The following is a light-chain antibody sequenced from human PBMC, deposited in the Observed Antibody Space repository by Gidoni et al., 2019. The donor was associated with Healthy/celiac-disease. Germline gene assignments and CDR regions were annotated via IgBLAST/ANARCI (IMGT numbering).Light chain of an antibody. V-gene: IGLV1-51*02. CDR2: ENN. Sequence: QSVLTQPPSVSAAPGQKVTISCSGSSSNSGNNYVSWYQQLPGTAPKLLIYENNKRPSVIPDRFSGSKSGTSATLGITGLQTGDEADYYCGTWDSSLSAVVFGGGTKLTVL. CDR1: SSNSGNNY. J-gene: IGLJ2*01. CDR3: GTWDSSLSAVV.